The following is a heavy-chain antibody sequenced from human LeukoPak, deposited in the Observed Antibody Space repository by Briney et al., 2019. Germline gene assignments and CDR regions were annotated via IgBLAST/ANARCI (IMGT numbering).Heavy chain of an antibody. CDR3: ARERGCSGGSCYSED. Sequence: SQTLSLTCTVSGGSISSGGYYWSWTRQHPGKGLEWIGYIYYSGSTYYNPSLKSRVTISVDTSKNQFSLKLSSVTAADTAVYYCARERGCSGGSCYSEDWGQGTLVTVSS. J-gene: IGHJ4*02. CDR1: GGSISSGGYY. D-gene: IGHD2-15*01. V-gene: IGHV4-31*03. CDR2: IYYSGST.